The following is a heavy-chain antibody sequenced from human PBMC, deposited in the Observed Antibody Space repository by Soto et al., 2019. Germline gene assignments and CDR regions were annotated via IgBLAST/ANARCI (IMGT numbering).Heavy chain of an antibody. CDR2: FDPEDGKT. J-gene: IGHJ6*02. CDR1: GYTLTELS. Sequence: ASVKVSCKVSGYTLTELSMHWVRHAPGKGLEWMGGFDPEDGKTIYAQKLQGRVTMTADTSTDTAYMELSSLRSDDTAVYYCARAGTLRGSSSWRPYYYYGMDVWGQGTTVTVSS. V-gene: IGHV1-24*01. CDR3: ARAGTLRGSSSWRPYYYYGMDV. D-gene: IGHD1-26*01.